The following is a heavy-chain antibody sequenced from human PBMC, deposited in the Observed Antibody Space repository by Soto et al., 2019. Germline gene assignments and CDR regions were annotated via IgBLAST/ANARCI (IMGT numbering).Heavy chain of an antibody. V-gene: IGHV3-30-3*01. Sequence: QVQLVESGGGVVQPGRSLRLSCAASGFTFSSYAMHWVRQAPGKGLEWVAVISYDGSNKYYADSVKGRFTISRDNSKNTLYLQMKSLRAEDTAVYYCARSPSVTPDYWGQGTLVTVSS. J-gene: IGHJ4*02. CDR2: ISYDGSNK. CDR1: GFTFSSYA. CDR3: ARSPSVTPDY. D-gene: IGHD4-17*01.